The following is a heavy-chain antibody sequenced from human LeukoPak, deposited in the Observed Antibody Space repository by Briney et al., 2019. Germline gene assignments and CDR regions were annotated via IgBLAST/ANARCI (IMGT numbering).Heavy chain of an antibody. CDR3: TRAVGPFDI. CDR2: IWFDGSIK. J-gene: IGHJ3*02. V-gene: IGHV3-33*01. CDR1: GFTFSTYG. Sequence: PPGGSLRLTCAASGFTFSTYGMHWVRQAPGKGLEWVAVIWFDGSIKYYADSVKGRFTISRDNSKNTLYLQMNSLRAEDTAVYYCTRAVGPFDIWGQGTIVIVSS.